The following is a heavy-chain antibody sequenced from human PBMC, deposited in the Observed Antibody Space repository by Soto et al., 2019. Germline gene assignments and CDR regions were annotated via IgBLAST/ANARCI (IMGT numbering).Heavy chain of an antibody. V-gene: IGHV4-31*03. CDR1: GGSISSGGYY. J-gene: IGHJ4*02. CDR3: VRDLHGYSRYDYLDY. D-gene: IGHD5-12*01. CDR2: SYYTGSS. Sequence: PSETLSLTCTVSGGSISSGGYYWSWIRQHPGKGLEWVGYSYYTGSSYYNPSLKSRVTISVDASKNQLSLRLASVTAADTAVYYCVRDLHGYSRYDYLDYWGQGIPVTVSS.